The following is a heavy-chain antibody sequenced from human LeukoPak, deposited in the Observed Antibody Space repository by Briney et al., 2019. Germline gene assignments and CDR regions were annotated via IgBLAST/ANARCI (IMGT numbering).Heavy chain of an antibody. J-gene: IGHJ4*02. CDR1: GFSFISYA. Sequence: GGSLRLSCAASGFSFISYAIHWVRQASGKGLEYVSAVCSNAACAYYADSVRGRFSMSRDNSKNTVWLQMDNLRVEDMAIYYCVRRDGYNFDYWGRGTLVTVSS. V-gene: IGHV3-64*02. CDR3: VRRDGYNFDY. CDR2: VCSNAACA. D-gene: IGHD5-24*01.